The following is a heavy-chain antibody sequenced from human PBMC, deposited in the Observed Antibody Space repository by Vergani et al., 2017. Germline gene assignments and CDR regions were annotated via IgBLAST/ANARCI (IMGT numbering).Heavy chain of an antibody. V-gene: IGHV5-51*03. Sequence: EVQLVQSGAEVKKPGESLKISCQGSGYSITNYWIAWVRQRPGKGLEWMGIIYAGDSDVRYSPSFQGQVTMSVDKSLSTAYLQRSSLKASDTAIYYCAKTHDFSSLYSSYNWFDPWGQGTQVTVSS. J-gene: IGHJ5*02. CDR2: IYAGDSDV. D-gene: IGHD3-3*01. CDR3: AKTHDFSSLYSSYNWFDP. CDR1: GYSITNYW.